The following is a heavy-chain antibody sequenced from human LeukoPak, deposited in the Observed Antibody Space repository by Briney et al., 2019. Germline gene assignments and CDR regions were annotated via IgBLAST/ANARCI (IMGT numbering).Heavy chain of an antibody. CDR2: VFYSRTT. V-gene: IGHV4-59*08. CDR1: GRPISSYY. J-gene: IGHJ1*01. CDR3: GRHGTAAGPFQL. D-gene: IGHD2-8*02. Sequence: SETLSLTCTVSGRPISSYYASWIRQPPGKGLEWVGYVFYSRTTNYNPSLQSRVTLSQDTSKNQFSLKLSSVAAADTAVYYCGRHGTAAGPFQLWGQGTLVSVSS.